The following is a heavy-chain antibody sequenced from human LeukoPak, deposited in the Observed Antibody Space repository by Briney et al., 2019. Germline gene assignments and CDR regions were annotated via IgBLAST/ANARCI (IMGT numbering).Heavy chain of an antibody. CDR1: GSTFSSYW. J-gene: IGHJ4*02. CDR3: AREQAYYYDSSGTALMAEIKYYFDY. V-gene: IGHV3-7*01. D-gene: IGHD3-22*01. CDR2: IKQDGSEK. Sequence: GGSLRLSCAASGSTFSSYWMSWVRQAPGKGLEWVANIKQDGSEKYYVDSVKGRFTISRDNAKNSLYLQMNSLRAEDTGVYYCAREQAYYYDSSGTALMAEIKYYFDYWGQGTLVTVSS.